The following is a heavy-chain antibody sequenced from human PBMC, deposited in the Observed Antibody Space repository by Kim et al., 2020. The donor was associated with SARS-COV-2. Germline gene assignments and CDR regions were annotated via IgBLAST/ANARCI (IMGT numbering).Heavy chain of an antibody. D-gene: IGHD4-17*01. V-gene: IGHV3-30*07. Sequence: VKGGFTITRENTKNKLYLQMNSLRAADTAVYYCARGRAVTHEAGGMDVWGQGTTVTVSS. J-gene: IGHJ6*02. CDR3: ARGRAVTHEAGGMDV.